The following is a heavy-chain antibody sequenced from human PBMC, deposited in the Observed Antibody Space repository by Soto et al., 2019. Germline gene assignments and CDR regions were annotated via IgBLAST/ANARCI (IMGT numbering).Heavy chain of an antibody. CDR3: ARDKGPSFLNYYYYGMDV. Sequence: GGSLRLSCAASGFTFSSYSMNWVRQAPGKGLEWVSYISSSSSTIYYADSVKGRFTISRDNAKNSLYLQMNSLRDEDTAVYYCARDKGPSFLNYYYYGMDVWGQGTTVTVSS. CDR1: GFTFSSYS. CDR2: ISSSSSTI. J-gene: IGHJ6*02. V-gene: IGHV3-48*02.